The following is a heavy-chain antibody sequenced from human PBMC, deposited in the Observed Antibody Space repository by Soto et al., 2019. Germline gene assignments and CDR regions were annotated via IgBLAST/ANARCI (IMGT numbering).Heavy chain of an antibody. CDR1: GGTFSSYA. V-gene: IGHV1-69*01. Sequence: QVQLVQSGAEVKKPGSSVKVSCKASGGTFSSYAISWVRQAPGQGLEWMGGIIPIFGTANYAQKFQGRVTITADESTSTAYMELSSLRSEDTAVYYCARGPDIVVVPAAKWGYGMDVWGQGTTFTVSS. CDR3: ARGPDIVVVPAAKWGYGMDV. J-gene: IGHJ6*02. D-gene: IGHD2-2*01. CDR2: IIPIFGTA.